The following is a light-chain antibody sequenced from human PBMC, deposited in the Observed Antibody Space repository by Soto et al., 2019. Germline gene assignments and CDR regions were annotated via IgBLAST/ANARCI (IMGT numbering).Light chain of an antibody. Sequence: EIVLTQSPGTLSLSPGERATLSFSASQSVSSSYLAWYQQKPGQAPRLLIYGASSRATGIPDRFSGSGSGTDFTLTISRLEPEDFAVYYCQQYGSSLPYTFGQGTKVDIK. CDR3: QQYGSSLPYT. CDR2: GAS. CDR1: QSVSSSY. J-gene: IGKJ2*01. V-gene: IGKV3-20*01.